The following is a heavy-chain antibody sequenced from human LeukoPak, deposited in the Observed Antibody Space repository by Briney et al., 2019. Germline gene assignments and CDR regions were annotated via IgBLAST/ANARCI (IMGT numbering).Heavy chain of an antibody. J-gene: IGHJ4*02. D-gene: IGHD4-23*01. CDR3: ARGRPHGNDY. Sequence: GGSLRLSCAASGFTFSKYWMSWVRQAPGKGLEWVANMKQDGGEKYYVDSVKGRFTISRDNAKNSLYLRMNSLRGEDTAVYYCARGRPHGNDYWGQGTLVTVSS. CDR2: MKQDGGEK. V-gene: IGHV3-7*01. CDR1: GFTFSKYW.